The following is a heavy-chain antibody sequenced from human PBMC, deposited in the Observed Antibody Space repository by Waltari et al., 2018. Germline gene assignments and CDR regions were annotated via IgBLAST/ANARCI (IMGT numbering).Heavy chain of an antibody. Sequence: QVQLVQSGAEVKKPGASVKVSCKASGYTFTGYYMHWVRPAPGQGLEWMGRIKPNRGGTNNAQELQGRVTMTRDTSISTAYMELSRLRSDDTAVYYCARSVDTAMPEDYWGQGTLVTVSS. J-gene: IGHJ4*02. CDR1: GYTFTGYY. D-gene: IGHD5-18*01. CDR2: IKPNRGGT. V-gene: IGHV1-2*06. CDR3: ARSVDTAMPEDY.